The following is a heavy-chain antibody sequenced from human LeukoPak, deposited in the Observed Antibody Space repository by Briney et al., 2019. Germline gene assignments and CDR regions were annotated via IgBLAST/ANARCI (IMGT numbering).Heavy chain of an antibody. CDR1: GGSISSYY. CDR2: VYFSGSTKYSPSLT. J-gene: IGHJ5*02. D-gene: IGHD1-1*01. CDR3: ARERSGTSNWFDP. V-gene: IGHV4-59*12. Sequence: SETLSLTCTVSGGSISSYYWSWVRQPPGKGLEWIGYVYFSGSTKYSPSLTNYNPSLKSRATISGDTSENQFSLKLSSVTAADTAVYYCARERSGTSNWFDPWGQGTLVTVSS.